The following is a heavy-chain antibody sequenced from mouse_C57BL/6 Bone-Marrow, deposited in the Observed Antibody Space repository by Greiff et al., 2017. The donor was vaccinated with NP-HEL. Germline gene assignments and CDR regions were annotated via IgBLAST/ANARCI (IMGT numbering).Heavy chain of an antibody. CDR1: GYAFSSSW. V-gene: IGHV1-82*01. CDR2: IYPGDGDT. J-gene: IGHJ4*01. CDR3: AHSYAMDY. Sequence: VQLQQSGPELVKPGASVKISCKASGYAFSSSWMNWVKQRPGKGLEWIGRIYPGDGDTNYNGKFKGKATLTADKSSSTAYMQLSSLTSEDSAVYFCAHSYAMDYWGQGTSVTVSS.